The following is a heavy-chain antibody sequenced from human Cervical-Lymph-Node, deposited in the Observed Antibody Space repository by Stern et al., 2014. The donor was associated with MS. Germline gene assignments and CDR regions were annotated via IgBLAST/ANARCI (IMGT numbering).Heavy chain of an antibody. V-gene: IGHV3-30-3*01. D-gene: IGHD6-19*01. CDR3: ARVVAVAGTSFDY. Sequence: DQLVESGGGVVQPGRSLRLACAASGFTCSKYAMHWVRQAPGKELEWVALVSYDGSKKYYADSVKGRFTISRDKSKNTLYLQMNSLRAEDTAVYYCARVVAVAGTSFDYWGQGTLVTVSS. CDR2: VSYDGSKK. J-gene: IGHJ4*02. CDR1: GFTCSKYA.